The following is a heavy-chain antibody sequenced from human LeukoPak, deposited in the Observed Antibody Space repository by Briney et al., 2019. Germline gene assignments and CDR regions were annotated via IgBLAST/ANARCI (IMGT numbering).Heavy chain of an antibody. CDR2: ISYSGST. CDR1: GDSIRSYD. CDR3: ARGYSSSWYHYYYMDV. J-gene: IGHJ6*03. D-gene: IGHD6-13*01. Sequence: PSETLSLTCTVSGDSIRSYDWSWIRQSPGKGLEWIGYISYSGSTNYNPSLKSRVTISVDTSKNQFSLKLSSVTAADTAVYYCARGYSSSWYHYYYMDVWGKGTTVTVSS. V-gene: IGHV4-59*12.